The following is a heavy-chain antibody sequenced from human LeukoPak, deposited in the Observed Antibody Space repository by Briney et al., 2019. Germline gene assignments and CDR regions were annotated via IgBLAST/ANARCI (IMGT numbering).Heavy chain of an antibody. CDR1: GFTFSSYA. V-gene: IGHV3-23*01. J-gene: IGHJ4*02. Sequence: PGGSLRLSCAASGFTFSSYAMSWVRQTPEKGLEWVSGISGSGLAFYANSVKGRFTISRDNSKNTLYLQMNSLRAEDTAVYYCAKEMGRAVGSFDYWGQGTLVTVSS. D-gene: IGHD6-19*01. CDR3: AKEMGRAVGSFDY. CDR2: ISGSGLA.